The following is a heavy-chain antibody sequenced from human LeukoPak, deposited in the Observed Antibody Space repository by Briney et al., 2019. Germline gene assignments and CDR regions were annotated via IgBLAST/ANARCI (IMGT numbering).Heavy chain of an antibody. CDR3: AKVTIWSTKGLDY. D-gene: IGHD3-3*01. V-gene: IGHV3-23*01. Sequence: GGSLRLSCEASGFTFSAYAMSWVLQAPGKGLEWVSTISGNGGTTYYADSVKGRFTISRDNSKNTLYLQMNNLRAEDTAVYYCAKVTIWSTKGLDYWGQGTLVTVSS. CDR1: GFTFSAYA. J-gene: IGHJ4*02. CDR2: ISGNGGTT.